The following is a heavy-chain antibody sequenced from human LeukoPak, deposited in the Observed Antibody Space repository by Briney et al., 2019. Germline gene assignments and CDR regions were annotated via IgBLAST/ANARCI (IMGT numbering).Heavy chain of an antibody. V-gene: IGHV3-30*18. D-gene: IGHD1-26*01. J-gene: IGHJ4*02. CDR1: GFTFSSYG. CDR3: AKDMGSRATNFDC. Sequence: AGGSLRLSCAASGFTFSSYGMHWVRQAPGKGLEWVAVISYDGSNKYYADSVRGRFTISRDNSKNTLYLQMNSLRAEDTAVYYCAKDMGSRATNFDCWGQGTLVSVSS. CDR2: ISYDGSNK.